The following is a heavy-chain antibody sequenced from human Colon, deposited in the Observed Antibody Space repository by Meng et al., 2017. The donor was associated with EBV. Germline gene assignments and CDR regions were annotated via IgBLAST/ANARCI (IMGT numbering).Heavy chain of an antibody. CDR3: ARVSSGWDYFDY. D-gene: IGHD6-19*01. Sequence: QVQLKQWGAGLVKPSEPLSLTCAVFGGSLSDYYWSWIRQPPGKGLEWIGEINHNGGTNYNSPLKGRLTISVDTSKNQFSVRLTSVTAADTAVYYCARVSSGWDYFDYWGQGTLVTVSS. J-gene: IGHJ4*02. CDR2: INHNGGT. CDR1: GGSLSDYY. V-gene: IGHV4-34*02.